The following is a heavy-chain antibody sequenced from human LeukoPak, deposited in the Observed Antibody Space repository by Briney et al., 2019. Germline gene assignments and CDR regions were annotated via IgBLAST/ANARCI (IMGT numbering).Heavy chain of an antibody. CDR2: INSDGSST. V-gene: IGHV3-74*01. J-gene: IGHJ5*02. Sequence: GGSLRLSCVASGFTFSNYWLHWVRQAPGKGLVWVSRINSDGSSTSYADSVKGRFTISRDNAKNTLYLQMNSLRAEDTAVYYCASTPRYHDGDYSPNWFDPWGQGTLVTVSS. CDR1: GFTFSNYW. D-gene: IGHD4-17*01. CDR3: ASTPRYHDGDYSPNWFDP.